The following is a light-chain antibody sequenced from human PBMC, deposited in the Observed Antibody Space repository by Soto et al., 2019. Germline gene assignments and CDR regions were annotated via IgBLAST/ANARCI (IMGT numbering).Light chain of an antibody. Sequence: DIQMTHSLSTLSAHVEDRVTITCRASQSISSWLAWYQQKPGKAPKLLIYETSSLESGVPSRFSGSGSGTDFTLTINSLQPEDYATYYCQQFHSFPITFGQGTRLEIK. CDR1: QSISSW. V-gene: IGKV1-5*03. J-gene: IGKJ5*01. CDR3: QQFHSFPIT. CDR2: ETS.